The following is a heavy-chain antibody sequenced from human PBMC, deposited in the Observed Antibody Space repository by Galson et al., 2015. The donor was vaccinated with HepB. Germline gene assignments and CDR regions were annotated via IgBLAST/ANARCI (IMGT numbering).Heavy chain of an antibody. Sequence: SLRLSCAASGFTFSSYSMNWVRQAPGKGLEWASYISSSSSTIYYADSVKGRFTISRDNAKNSLYLQMNSLRDEDTAVYYCAREPQGGYSSGWYDYWGQGTLVTVSS. CDR2: ISSSSSTI. V-gene: IGHV3-48*02. D-gene: IGHD6-19*01. CDR3: AREPQGGYSSGWYDY. J-gene: IGHJ4*02. CDR1: GFTFSSYS.